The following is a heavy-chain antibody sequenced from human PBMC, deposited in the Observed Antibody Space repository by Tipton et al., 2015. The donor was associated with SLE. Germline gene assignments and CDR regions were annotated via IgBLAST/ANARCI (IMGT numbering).Heavy chain of an antibody. CDR1: GFTFSDYY. CDR3: AKDMGIAVAGDACDI. CDR2: ISSSGSTI. V-gene: IGHV3-11*01. J-gene: IGHJ3*02. Sequence: SLRLSCAASGFTFSDYYMSWIRQAPGKGLEWVSYISSSGSTIYYADSVKGRFTISRDNAKNSLYLQMNSLRAEDTALYYCAKDMGIAVAGDACDIWGKGTMVTVSS. D-gene: IGHD6-19*01.